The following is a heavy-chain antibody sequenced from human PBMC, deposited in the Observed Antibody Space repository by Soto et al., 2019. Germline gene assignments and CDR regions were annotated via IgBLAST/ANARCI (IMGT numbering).Heavy chain of an antibody. CDR2: IGGGGAT. J-gene: IGHJ4*02. Sequence: EVQLLESGGGLVQPGGSLRVSCAASGFAFNIYAMSWVRQAPGKGLEWVSSIGGGGATFYADSVKGRFTISRDNSKNTMYLQMNSLRDDDMGIYYCATYPDGAYVPPYDYWGQGTLVTVSS. CDR1: GFAFNIYA. V-gene: IGHV3-23*01. D-gene: IGHD3-10*02. CDR3: ATYPDGAYVPPYDY.